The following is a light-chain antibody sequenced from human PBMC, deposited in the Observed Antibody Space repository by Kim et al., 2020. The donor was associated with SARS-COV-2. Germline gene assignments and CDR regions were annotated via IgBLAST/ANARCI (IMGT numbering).Light chain of an antibody. CDR3: QQYSQRPPYT. J-gene: IGKJ2*01. V-gene: IGKV3-15*01. CDR2: GAS. Sequence: GSPGESATLSCRATQSVSDNLAWYQQKPGQAPRLLLYGASTRATGIPARFSGSGSGTEFTLTISSLQSEDFAVYYCQQYSQRPPYTFGQGTKLEI. CDR1: QSVSDN.